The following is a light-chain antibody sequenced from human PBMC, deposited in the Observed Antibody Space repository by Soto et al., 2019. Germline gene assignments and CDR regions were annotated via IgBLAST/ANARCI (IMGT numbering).Light chain of an antibody. V-gene: IGLV2-8*01. CDR3: YSYAGSSTFV. CDR1: GSDIGAYNF. CDR2: GVT. Sequence: QSALAQPPSASGSPGQSVTISCTGSGSDIGAYNFVSWYQQHPGKAPKLMIFGVTERPSGVPDRFSGSKSGNTASLTVSGLQSDDEAVYYCYSYAGSSTFVFGGGTKVTVL. J-gene: IGLJ2*01.